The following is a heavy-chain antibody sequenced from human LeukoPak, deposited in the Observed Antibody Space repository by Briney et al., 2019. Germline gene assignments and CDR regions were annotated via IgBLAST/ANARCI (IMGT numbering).Heavy chain of an antibody. Sequence: SETLSLTCTVSGGSVSSTNAYWGWIRQPPGKGLDWIANIEYSGSTWYNPSIRGRVTISMDTSKNQFSLKVRSVTAADTAVYYCARRPGGDRYYFDYWGQGILVTVSS. CDR1: GGSVSSTNAY. CDR3: ARRPGGDRYYFDY. CDR2: IEYSGST. J-gene: IGHJ4*02. D-gene: IGHD2-21*02. V-gene: IGHV4-39*01.